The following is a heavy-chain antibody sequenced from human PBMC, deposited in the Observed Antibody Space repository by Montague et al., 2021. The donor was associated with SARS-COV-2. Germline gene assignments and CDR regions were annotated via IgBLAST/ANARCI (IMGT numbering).Heavy chain of an antibody. CDR1: GYSISSGYY. V-gene: IGHV4-38-2*02. CDR3: ARDCYDYGSGSYQRWFDP. Sequence: SETLSLTCTVSGYSISSGYYWGWIRQPPGKGLEWIGSIYHSGSTYYNTSLKSRVTISVDTSTNQFSLKLSSVTAADTAVYYCARDCYDYGSGSYQRWFDPWGQGTLVTVSS. J-gene: IGHJ5*02. CDR2: IYHSGST. D-gene: IGHD3-10*01.